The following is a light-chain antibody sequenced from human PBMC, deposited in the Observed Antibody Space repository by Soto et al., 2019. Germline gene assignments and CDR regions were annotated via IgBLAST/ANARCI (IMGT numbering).Light chain of an antibody. CDR3: QSYDSSLSGWV. Sequence: QLVLTQPPSVSGAPGQRVTISCTGSSSNIGAGYDVHWYQQLPGTAPKLLIYGNSNRPSGVPDRFSGSKSGTSASLAITGPHAEDEADYYCQSYDSSLSGWVFGGGTKLTVL. CDR2: GNS. V-gene: IGLV1-40*01. J-gene: IGLJ3*02. CDR1: SSNIGAGYD.